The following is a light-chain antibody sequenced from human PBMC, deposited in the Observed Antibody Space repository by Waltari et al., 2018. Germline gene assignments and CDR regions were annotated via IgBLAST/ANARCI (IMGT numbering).Light chain of an antibody. V-gene: IGLV3-1*01. CDR1: NLGHKY. CDR3: QAWDSSTAI. Sequence: SFELTQPPSVAVSPGQTANITCPCDNLGHKYACWYQQKPGQSPVLVIYQDSKRPSRVPERFSGSNSGNTATLTISETQGSDEADYYCQAWDSSTAIFGGGTKLTVL. CDR2: QDS. J-gene: IGLJ2*01.